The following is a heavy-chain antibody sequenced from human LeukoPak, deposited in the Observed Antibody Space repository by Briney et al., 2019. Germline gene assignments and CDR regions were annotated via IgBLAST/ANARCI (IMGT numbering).Heavy chain of an antibody. J-gene: IGHJ6*02. V-gene: IGHV3-23*01. CDR2: ISGSGGST. CDR3: AKSLGGYYYYYGMDV. Sequence: PGGSLRLSCAASGFTFSSYAMSWVRQAPGKGLEWVSAISGSGGSTYYADSVKGRFTISRDNSKNTLYLQMSSLRAEDTAVYYCAKSLGGYYYYYGMDVWGQGTTVIVSS. CDR1: GFTFSSYA.